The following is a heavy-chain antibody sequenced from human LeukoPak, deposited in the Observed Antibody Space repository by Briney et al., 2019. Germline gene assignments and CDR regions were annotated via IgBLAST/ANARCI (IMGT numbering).Heavy chain of an antibody. D-gene: IGHD4-23*01. V-gene: IGHV4-59*01. J-gene: IGHJ2*01. CDR1: GGSISSYS. CDR2: ISYSGST. Sequence: SETLSLTCTVSGGSISSYSWIWIRQPPGKALEGLGYISYSGSTNYNPSLKSRGTISVDTSKNQFSLKLRSVTAADTAVYYCARGYGGWPSWYFDLWGRGTLVTVSS. CDR3: ARGYGGWPSWYFDL.